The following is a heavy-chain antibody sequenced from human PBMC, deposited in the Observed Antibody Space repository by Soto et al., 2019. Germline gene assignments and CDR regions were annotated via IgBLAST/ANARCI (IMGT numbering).Heavy chain of an antibody. V-gene: IGHV3-30*03. CDR1: GFTFNNYG. Sequence: QVQLVESGGGVVQPGRSLRLSCAASGFTFNNYGMHWARQAPGKGLEWVAAISNDGSDKYYADSVKGRLTISRDNSKNTVFLQMSSLRAEDTAVYSCATDQARAASHGLDWCPGTRVTVSS. D-gene: IGHD6-13*01. J-gene: IGHJ3*01. CDR3: ATDQARAASHGLD. CDR2: ISNDGSDK.